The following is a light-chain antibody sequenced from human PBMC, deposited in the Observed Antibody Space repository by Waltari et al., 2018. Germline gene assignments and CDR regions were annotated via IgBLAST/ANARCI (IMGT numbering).Light chain of an antibody. CDR1: QSLVYSDGNTY. CDR3: MQGTDWPYT. V-gene: IGKV2-30*01. J-gene: IGKJ2*01. Sequence: DVVMTQSPLSLPVTLGQPASISCRSSQSLVYSDGNTYLSWFQQRPGQTPRRLIYKVSNRDSGVPDRFSGSGSGTVFTLRISRVEAEDVAVYYCMQGTDWPYTFGQGTKLEIK. CDR2: KVS.